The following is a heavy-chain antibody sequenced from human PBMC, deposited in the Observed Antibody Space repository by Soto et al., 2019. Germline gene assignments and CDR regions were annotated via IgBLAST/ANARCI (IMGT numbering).Heavy chain of an antibody. V-gene: IGHV3-30*18. D-gene: IGHD3-22*01. Sequence: PGGSLRLSCAASGFTFSSYGMHWVRQAPGKGLEWVAVISYDGSNKYYADSVKGRFTISRDNSKNTLYLQMNSLRAEDTAVYYCAKDILLRFSVLTYYYDSSGSTFDYWGQGTLVTVSS. CDR1: GFTFSSYG. J-gene: IGHJ4*02. CDR3: AKDILLRFSVLTYYYDSSGSTFDY. CDR2: ISYDGSNK.